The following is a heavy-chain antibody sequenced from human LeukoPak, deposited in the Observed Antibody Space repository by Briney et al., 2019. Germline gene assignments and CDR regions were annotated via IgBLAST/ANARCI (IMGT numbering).Heavy chain of an antibody. CDR2: MSHSGTSI. V-gene: IGHV3-30*04. CDR3: ARALTRDALDL. Sequence: GGSLRLSCAASGFTFNTYIMHWVRQSPGKGLEWVAVMSHSGTSIDYADSVKGRFTVSRDNAQDSLYLQLNNLKAGDTAVYYCARALTRDALDLWGQGTMVTVSS. CDR1: GFTFNTYI. J-gene: IGHJ3*01.